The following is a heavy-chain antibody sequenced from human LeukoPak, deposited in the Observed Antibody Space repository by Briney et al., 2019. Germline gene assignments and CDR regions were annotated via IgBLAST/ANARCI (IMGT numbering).Heavy chain of an antibody. Sequence: GGSLRLSCTVSGVPFSICGLHWVRQAPGRGLEWVAFLRSDGRDKYYADSVKGRFTISRDSSKNTVYLQLSSLRTEDTAVYYCARDHEWSWDYWGQGTLVIVSS. J-gene: IGHJ4*02. CDR2: LRSDGRDK. V-gene: IGHV3-30*02. CDR1: GVPFSICG. CDR3: ARDHEWSWDY. D-gene: IGHD3-3*01.